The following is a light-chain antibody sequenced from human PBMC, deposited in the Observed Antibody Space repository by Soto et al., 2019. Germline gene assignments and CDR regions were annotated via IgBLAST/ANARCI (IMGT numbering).Light chain of an antibody. CDR2: EVN. J-gene: IGLJ1*01. CDR1: RSDICAYDY. CDR3: FSFTAGSTHV. Sequence: QSALTQPASLSGSPGQSIPISCPGTRSDICAYDYVSWVQQHPGKAPKLMISEVNDRPSRVYNRFSGSKSGNTAYLTIHGRQVEDEAEYFCFSFTAGSTHVLRTGTKDTAL. V-gene: IGLV2-14*01.